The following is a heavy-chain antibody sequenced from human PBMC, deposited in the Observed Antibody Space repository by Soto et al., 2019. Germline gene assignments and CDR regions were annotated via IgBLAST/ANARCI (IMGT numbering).Heavy chain of an antibody. CDR1: GYTLSDLS. Sequence: QVQLVPSGAEVKKPGASVKVSCKVSGYTLSDLSIHWVRQAPGKGLEWLGGFDPEEHETIYAQKFQDRLIMTQDTSTGTGYMSLTSLRSEDTALYYCATAHYYGSGSHFDSWGRGTLVTVSS. CDR3: ATAHYYGSGSHFDS. V-gene: IGHV1-24*01. J-gene: IGHJ4*02. CDR2: FDPEEHET. D-gene: IGHD3-10*01.